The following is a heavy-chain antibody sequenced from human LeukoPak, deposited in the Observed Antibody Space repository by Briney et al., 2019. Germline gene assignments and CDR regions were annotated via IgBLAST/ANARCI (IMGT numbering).Heavy chain of an antibody. CDR2: INPNSGGT. D-gene: IGHD3-22*01. V-gene: IGHV1-2*02. Sequence: ASVKVSCKASGYTFTGYYMHWVRQAPGQGLEWMGWINPNSGGTNYAQKFQGRATMTRDTSISTAYMELSRLRSDDTAVYYCASEYDSSGYYDSPWFDPWGQGTLVTVSS. J-gene: IGHJ5*02. CDR3: ASEYDSSGYYDSPWFDP. CDR1: GYTFTGYY.